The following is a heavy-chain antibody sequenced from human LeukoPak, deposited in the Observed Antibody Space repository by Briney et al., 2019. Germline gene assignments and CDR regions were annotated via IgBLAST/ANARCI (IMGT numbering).Heavy chain of an antibody. V-gene: IGHV3-21*01. CDR1: GFTFSSYS. CDR2: ISSSSSYI. D-gene: IGHD6-13*01. Sequence: PGGSLRLSCAASGFTFSSYSMNWVRQAPGKGLEWVSSISSSSSYIYYADSVKGRFTISRDNAKNSLYLRMNSLRAEDTAVYYCARDPVIAAAGRGVFDYWGQGTLVTVSP. CDR3: ARDPVIAAAGRGVFDY. J-gene: IGHJ4*02.